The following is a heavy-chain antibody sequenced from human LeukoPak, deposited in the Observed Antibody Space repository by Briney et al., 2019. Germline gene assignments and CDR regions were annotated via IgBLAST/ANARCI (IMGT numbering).Heavy chain of an antibody. V-gene: IGHV3-23*01. Sequence: GGSLRLSCVASGFSFGNYAMSWVRQAPGKGLEWVSAISGSGGSTYYADSVKGRFTISRDNSKNTLYLQMNSLRAEDTAVYYCAKDAPVLRYFDWANYYYYMDVWGKGTTVTVSS. D-gene: IGHD3-9*01. CDR3: AKDAPVLRYFDWANYYYYMDV. CDR1: GFSFGNYA. CDR2: ISGSGGST. J-gene: IGHJ6*03.